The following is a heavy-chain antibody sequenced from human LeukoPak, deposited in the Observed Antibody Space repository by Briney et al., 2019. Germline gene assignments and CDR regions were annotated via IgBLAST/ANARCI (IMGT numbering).Heavy chain of an antibody. CDR3: AAGGASAP. CDR1: GYSFTNFW. D-gene: IGHD3-16*01. V-gene: IGHV5-51*01. J-gene: IGHJ5*02. Sequence: GESLKISCQGSGYSFTNFWIGWVRQMPGKGLEWMGVISPGDSGIRYSPSFQGQVTISVDKSISTACLQWSSLKASDSAMYYCAAGGASAPWGQGTLVTVSS. CDR2: ISPGDSGI.